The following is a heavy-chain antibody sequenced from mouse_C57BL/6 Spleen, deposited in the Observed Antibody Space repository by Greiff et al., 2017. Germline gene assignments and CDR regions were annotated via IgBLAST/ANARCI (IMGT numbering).Heavy chain of an antibody. V-gene: IGHV1-62-2*01. Sequence: QVQLKQSGAELVKPGASVKLSCKASGYTFTEYTIHWVKQRSGQGLEWIGWFYPGSGSIKYNEKFKDKATLTADKSSSTVYRELSRLTSEYSAVYFCARHEEWVRRGPYFDYGGQGTTLTVSS. CDR3: ARHEEWVRRGPYFDY. CDR2: FYPGSGSI. J-gene: IGHJ2*01. CDR1: GYTFTEYT. D-gene: IGHD2-2*01.